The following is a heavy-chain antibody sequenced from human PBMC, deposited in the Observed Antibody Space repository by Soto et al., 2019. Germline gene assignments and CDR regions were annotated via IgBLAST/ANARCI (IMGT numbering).Heavy chain of an antibody. D-gene: IGHD2-15*01. CDR3: ARVVGYCSGGGCYSARNPEGFYGMDV. J-gene: IGHJ6*02. V-gene: IGHV1-2*02. CDR1: GYTFTGYY. CDR2: INPNSGGT. Sequence: ASVKVSCKASGYTFTGYYMHWVRQAPGQGLEWMGWINPNSGGTNYAQKFQGRVTMTRDTSISTAYMELSRLRSDDTAVYYCARVVGYCSGGGCYSARNPEGFYGMDVWGQGTTVTVSS.